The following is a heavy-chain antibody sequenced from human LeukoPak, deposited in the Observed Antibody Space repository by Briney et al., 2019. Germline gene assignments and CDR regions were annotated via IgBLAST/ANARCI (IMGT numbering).Heavy chain of an antibody. Sequence: SETLSLTCTVSGGSISGYYWSWIRQPPGKGLEWIGYIYYSGSTYYNPSLKSRVTISVDTSKNQFSLRLSSVTAADTAVYYCARAPLGNNFDYWGQGTLVTVSS. CDR2: IYYSGST. CDR1: GGSISGYY. CDR3: ARAPLGNNFDY. J-gene: IGHJ4*02. D-gene: IGHD7-27*01. V-gene: IGHV4-30-4*01.